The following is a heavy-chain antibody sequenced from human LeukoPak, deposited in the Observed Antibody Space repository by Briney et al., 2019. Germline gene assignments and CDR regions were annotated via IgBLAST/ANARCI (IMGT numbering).Heavy chain of an antibody. CDR2: INGDGRAK. J-gene: IGHJ4*02. CDR1: GFNFPTSW. V-gene: IGHV3-74*01. Sequence: GGSLRLSCTTSGFNFPTSWMHWVRQAPGKGLVWVARINGDGRAKNYADSVKGRFIISRDNAEDTVYLQMNSLGAEDPSVYYCARNSDLNFDYWGQGTLVTVS. CDR3: ARNSDLNFDY. D-gene: IGHD2/OR15-2a*01.